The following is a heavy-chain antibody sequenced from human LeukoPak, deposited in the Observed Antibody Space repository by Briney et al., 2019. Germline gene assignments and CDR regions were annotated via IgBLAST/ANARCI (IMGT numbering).Heavy chain of an antibody. Sequence: PGGSLRLSCAASGFTFSSYAMSWVRQAPGKGLEWVSAISGSGGSTYYADSVKGRFTISRDNSKNTLYLQMNSLRAEDTAVYYCAKAGYSSSWYTQESYYYYYMDVWGKGTTVTVSS. CDR2: ISGSGGST. V-gene: IGHV3-23*01. CDR3: AKAGYSSSWYTQESYYYYYMDV. D-gene: IGHD6-13*01. J-gene: IGHJ6*03. CDR1: GFTFSSYA.